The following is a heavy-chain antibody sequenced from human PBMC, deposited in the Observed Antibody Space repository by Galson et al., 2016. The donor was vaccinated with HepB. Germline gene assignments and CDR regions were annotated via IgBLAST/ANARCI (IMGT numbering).Heavy chain of an antibody. CDR1: GFTFNIYA. D-gene: IGHD3-10*01. CDR2: ITGSGDTT. V-gene: IGHV3-23*01. Sequence: SLRLSCAASGFTFNIYAMSWVRQGPGKGLEWVSVITGSGDTTHYADSVKGRFTVSRDNARNTMYLEMNNLRDEDTAVYFCAKDRMEGIWSYAPGAFDVWGQGTKVTVSS. CDR3: AKDRMEGIWSYAPGAFDV. J-gene: IGHJ3*01.